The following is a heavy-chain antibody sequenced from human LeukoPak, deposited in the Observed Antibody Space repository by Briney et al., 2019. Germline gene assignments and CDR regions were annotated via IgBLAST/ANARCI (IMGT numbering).Heavy chain of an antibody. CDR1: GYTFTGYY. J-gene: IGHJ4*02. Sequence: ASVKVSCKASGYTFTGYYMHWVRQAPGQGLEWMGRINPNSGGTNYAQKFQGRVTMTRDTSISTAYMELSRLRSDDTAVYYCARDGGYCSGGSCYEVELNYYFDCWGQGTLVTVSS. CDR2: INPNSGGT. CDR3: ARDGGYCSGGSCYEVELNYYFDC. D-gene: IGHD2-15*01. V-gene: IGHV1-2*06.